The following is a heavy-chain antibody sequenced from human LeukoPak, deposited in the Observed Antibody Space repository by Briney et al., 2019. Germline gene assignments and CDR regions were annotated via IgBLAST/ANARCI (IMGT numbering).Heavy chain of an antibody. CDR2: IHSDGIGL. V-gene: IGHV3-74*01. Sequence: GGSLRLSCAASGFTFGSYWMHWVRQAPGKGLVWVAHIHSDGIGLSYADSVKGRFVISRDHAKNTLTLQMNSLRVEDSAVYFCTRGGPGGTFDCWGQGTLVTVSS. CDR3: TRGGPGGTFDC. J-gene: IGHJ4*02. CDR1: GFTFGSYW. D-gene: IGHD1-14*01.